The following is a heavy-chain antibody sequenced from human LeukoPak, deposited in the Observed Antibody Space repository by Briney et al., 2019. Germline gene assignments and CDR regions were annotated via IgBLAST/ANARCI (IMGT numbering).Heavy chain of an antibody. J-gene: IGHJ5*02. CDR3: ARDTIYCSSTSCSPHAGFGP. CDR1: GGSISSYY. V-gene: IGHV4-4*07. D-gene: IGHD2-2*01. CDR2: IYTSGST. Sequence: SETLSLTCTVSGGSISSYYWSWIRQPAGKGLEWIGRIYTSGSTNYNPSLKSRVTMSVDTSKNQFSLKLSSVTAADTAVYYCARDTIYCSSTSCSPHAGFGPWGQGTLVTVSS.